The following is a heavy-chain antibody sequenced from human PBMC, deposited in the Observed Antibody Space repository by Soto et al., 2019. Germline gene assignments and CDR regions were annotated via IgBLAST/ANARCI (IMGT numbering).Heavy chain of an antibody. CDR3: VKDGGYCSSATCYSPRNHYFDA. D-gene: IGHD2-2*01. J-gene: IGHJ5*02. CDR2: IKFDGREK. Sequence: PGRSLRLSCVASGFDLSVYWMSWVRPAPGKGPAWVANIKFDGREKQYVDSVKGRFTISRDNARISVFLQMNSLRAGDTAVYYCVKDGGYCSSATCYSPRNHYFDAWGQGTLVTVSS. CDR1: GFDLSVYW. V-gene: IGHV3-7*03.